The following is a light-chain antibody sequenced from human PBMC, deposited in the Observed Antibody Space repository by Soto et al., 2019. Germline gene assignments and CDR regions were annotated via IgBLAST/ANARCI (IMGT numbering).Light chain of an antibody. Sequence: QSVLTQPPSASGSPGQSVTISCTGTSSDVGAYIFVSWYQQHPGKAPKLLIYDVNRRPPGVPDRFFGSKSGNAASLTVSWLQAEDEADYYCVSFAGGTYVFGTGTKVTVL. CDR1: SSDVGAYIF. J-gene: IGLJ1*01. V-gene: IGLV2-8*01. CDR3: VSFAGGTYV. CDR2: DVN.